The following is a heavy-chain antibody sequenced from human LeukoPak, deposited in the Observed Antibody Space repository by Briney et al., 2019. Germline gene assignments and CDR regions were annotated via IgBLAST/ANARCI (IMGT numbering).Heavy chain of an antibody. CDR1: AFTFSSYA. J-gene: IGHJ5*02. V-gene: IGHV3-23*01. CDR2: ISGSGGST. Sequence: GGSLRLSCAASAFTFSSYAMSWVRQAPGKGLEWVSAISGSGGSTYYADSVKGRFTISRDNSKNTLYLQMNSLRAEDTAVYCCSHYDILTGYVFDPWGQGTLVTVSS. CDR3: SHYDILTGYVFDP. D-gene: IGHD3-9*01.